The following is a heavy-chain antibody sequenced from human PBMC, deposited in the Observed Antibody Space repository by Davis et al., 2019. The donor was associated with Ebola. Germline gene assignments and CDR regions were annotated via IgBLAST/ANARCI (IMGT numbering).Heavy chain of an antibody. J-gene: IGHJ4*02. Sequence: SVKVSCKASGGTFSSYAISWVRQAPGQGLEWMGRIIPILGIANYAQKFQGRVTITADKSTSTAYMELSSLRSEDTAVYYCARGGGYKPFDYWGQGTLVTVSS. V-gene: IGHV1-69*04. CDR3: ARGGGYKPFDY. D-gene: IGHD1-14*01. CDR1: GGTFSSYA. CDR2: IIPILGIA.